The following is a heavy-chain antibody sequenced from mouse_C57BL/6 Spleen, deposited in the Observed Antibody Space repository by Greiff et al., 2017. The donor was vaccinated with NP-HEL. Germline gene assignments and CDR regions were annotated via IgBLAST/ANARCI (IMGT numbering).Heavy chain of an antibody. CDR3: ASEGTIYYGIAMDY. CDR2: INPNNGGT. Sequence: EVQLQQSGPELVKPGASVKMSCKASGYTFTDYNMHWVKQSHGKSLEWIGYINPNNGGTSYNQKFKGKATLTVNKSSSTAYMELRSLTSEDAAVYYCASEGTIYYGIAMDYWGQGTSVTVSS. J-gene: IGHJ4*01. D-gene: IGHD2-1*01. V-gene: IGHV1-22*01. CDR1: GYTFTDYN.